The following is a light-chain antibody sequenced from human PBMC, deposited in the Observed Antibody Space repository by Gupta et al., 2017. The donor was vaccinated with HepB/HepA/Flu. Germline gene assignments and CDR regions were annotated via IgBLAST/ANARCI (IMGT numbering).Light chain of an antibody. J-gene: IGLJ2*01. Sequence: QSALTQPASVSGSPGQSITIYCTGTRSDIGAYDFVSWYRQYPGQAPKRIIYDVSYRPSGVSSRFYGSKSDNTTSLTISGLQADDEADYYCGSYRNTNTLVVFGGGTKLTVL. CDR2: DVS. V-gene: IGLV2-14*03. CDR1: RSDIGAYDF. CDR3: GSYRNTNTLVV.